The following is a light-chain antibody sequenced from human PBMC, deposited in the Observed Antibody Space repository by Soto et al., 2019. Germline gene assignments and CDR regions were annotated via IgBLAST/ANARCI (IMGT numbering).Light chain of an antibody. CDR2: LGS. J-gene: IGKJ1*01. V-gene: IGKV2-28*01. Sequence: DIVMTQSPLSLPVTPGEPASMSCRSSQSLLHSNGYNYFDWYLQKPGQSPQLLIYLGSNRASGVPDRFSGSGSGTDFTLKISRVEAEDVGVYYCMQTLQTPWTFGQGTKVEIK. CDR1: QSLLHSNGYNY. CDR3: MQTLQTPWT.